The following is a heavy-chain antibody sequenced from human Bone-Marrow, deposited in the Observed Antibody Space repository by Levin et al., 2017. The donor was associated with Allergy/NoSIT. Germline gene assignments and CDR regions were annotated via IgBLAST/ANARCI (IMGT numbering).Heavy chain of an antibody. V-gene: IGHV4-59*08. J-gene: IGHJ5*02. Sequence: RSSETLSLTCIMTGGSMKGNYWSWIRQSPGKGLEWIGHIYYSGNTNYNPSSRDRVIISVDTSKNQFSLKLTAVIAADAAMYYCATRLVVATIAAGNWFDPWGQGIQVTVSS. D-gene: IGHD1-26*01. CDR3: ATRLVVATIAAGNWFDP. CDR1: GGSMKGNY. CDR2: IYYSGNT.